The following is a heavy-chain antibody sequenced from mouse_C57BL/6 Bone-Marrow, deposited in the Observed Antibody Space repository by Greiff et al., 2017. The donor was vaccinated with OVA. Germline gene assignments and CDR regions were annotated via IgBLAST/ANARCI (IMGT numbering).Heavy chain of an antibody. V-gene: IGHV1-4*01. D-gene: IGHD2-1*01. CDR1: GYTFTSYT. CDR3: ALYLLCDYDY. J-gene: IGHJ2*01. CDR2: INPSSGYT. Sequence: VQLQQSGAELARPGASVKMSCKASGYTFTSYTMHWVKQRPGQGLEWIGYINPSSGYTKYNQKFKDKATLTADKSSSTAYMQLSSLTSEDSAVYYCALYLLCDYDYWGQGTTLTVSS.